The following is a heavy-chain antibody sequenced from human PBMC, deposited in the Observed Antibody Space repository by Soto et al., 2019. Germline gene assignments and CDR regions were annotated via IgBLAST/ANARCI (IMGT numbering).Heavy chain of an antibody. CDR1: GFTFSDYY. CDR2: ISSSAITI. J-gene: IGHJ4*02. Sequence: QVQLVESGGGLVKPGGSLRLSCAASGFTFSDYYMSWIRQAPGKGLEWISYISSSAITIHYADSEKGRFTVSRDNAKNSLYLQMNSLRAEDTAVYYCARARTGMYYFDYWGQGTLVTVSS. D-gene: IGHD1-1*01. CDR3: ARARTGMYYFDY. V-gene: IGHV3-11*01.